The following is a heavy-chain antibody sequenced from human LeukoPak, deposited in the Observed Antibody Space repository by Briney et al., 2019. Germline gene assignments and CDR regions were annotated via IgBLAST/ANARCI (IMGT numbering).Heavy chain of an antibody. V-gene: IGHV3-48*02. Sequence: PGGSLRLSCAASGFTFSSYSMNWVRQAPGKGLEWVSYISSSSSTIYYADSVKGRFTISRDNAKNSLYLQMNSLRDEDTAVYYCVKYCSGGYCYTPFAFDYWGQGTLVTVSS. D-gene: IGHD2-15*01. CDR1: GFTFSSYS. CDR2: ISSSSSTI. J-gene: IGHJ4*02. CDR3: VKYCSGGYCYTPFAFDY.